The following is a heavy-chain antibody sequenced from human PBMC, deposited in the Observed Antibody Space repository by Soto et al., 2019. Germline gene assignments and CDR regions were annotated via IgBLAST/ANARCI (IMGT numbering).Heavy chain of an antibody. D-gene: IGHD6-25*01. Sequence: QVQLLDFGGGVVQPGKSLRLSCAASGYAFRSYGMHWVRQAPGKGPEWVAAVVSAGNKQHYSDAVKGRFTISKDNSKNMLFLQMTDLRVEDTAIYYCARGGPAAGPAEYWGQGTQVTV. CDR3: ARGGPAAGPAEY. J-gene: IGHJ4*02. V-gene: IGHV3-33*01. CDR1: GYAFRSYG. CDR2: VVSAGNKQ.